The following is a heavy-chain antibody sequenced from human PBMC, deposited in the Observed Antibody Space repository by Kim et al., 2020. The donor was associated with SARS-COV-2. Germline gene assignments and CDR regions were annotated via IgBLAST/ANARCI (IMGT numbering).Heavy chain of an antibody. CDR3: AKGGWDGDLDY. Sequence: GGSLRLSCAASGFTFSSYGMHWVRQAPGKGLEWVAVIWYDGSNKYYADSVKGRFTISRDNSKNTLYLQMNSLRAEDTAVYYCAKGGWDGDLDYWGQGTLVTVSS. CDR1: GFTFSSYG. J-gene: IGHJ4*02. V-gene: IGHV3-33*06. D-gene: IGHD4-17*01. CDR2: IWYDGSNK.